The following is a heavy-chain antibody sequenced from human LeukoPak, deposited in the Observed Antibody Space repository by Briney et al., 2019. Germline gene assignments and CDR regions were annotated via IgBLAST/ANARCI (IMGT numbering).Heavy chain of an antibody. CDR3: ARSQGYCSGGSCLQGDWFDP. J-gene: IGHJ5*02. D-gene: IGHD2-15*01. Sequence: KRGESLKISCKGSGYSFTNYWIGWVRQMPGKGLEWMGIIYPGDSDTRDSPSFQGQVTISADKSIRTAYLQWGSLKASDTAMYYCARSQGYCSGGSCLQGDWFDPWGQGTLVTVSS. CDR1: GYSFTNYW. CDR2: IYPGDSDT. V-gene: IGHV5-51*01.